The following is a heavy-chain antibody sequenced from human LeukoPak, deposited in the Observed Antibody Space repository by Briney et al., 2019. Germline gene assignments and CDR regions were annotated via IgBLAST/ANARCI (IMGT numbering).Heavy chain of an antibody. J-gene: IGHJ4*02. CDR3: ANPTTRAADY. D-gene: IGHD6-25*01. V-gene: IGHV3-30*02. CDR2: IRYDGSNK. CDR1: GFTFSSYG. Sequence: GGPLRLSCAASGFTFSSYGMHWVRQAPGKGLEWVAFIRYDGSNKYYGDSVKGRFTISRDNSKNTLYLQMNSLRAEDTAVYYCANPTTRAADYWGQGTLVTVSS.